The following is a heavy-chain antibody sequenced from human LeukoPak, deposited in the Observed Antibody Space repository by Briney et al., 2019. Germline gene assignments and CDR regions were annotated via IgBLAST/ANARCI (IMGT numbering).Heavy chain of an antibody. Sequence: GGSPRLSCETSGFTFLSYAMYWVRQAPGKGLEWVAFTSYDGSEKFYADSVQGRFTISRDNSKKTLYLDMNSLRAEDTAVYYCAKRAHIVVVTHTPGDAFDIWGQGTMVTVSS. D-gene: IGHD2-21*02. J-gene: IGHJ3*02. CDR3: AKRAHIVVVTHTPGDAFDI. CDR2: TSYDGSEK. V-gene: IGHV3-30*04. CDR1: GFTFLSYA.